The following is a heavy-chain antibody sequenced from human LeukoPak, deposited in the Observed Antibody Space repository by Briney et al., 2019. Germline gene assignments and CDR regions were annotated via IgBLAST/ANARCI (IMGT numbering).Heavy chain of an antibody. V-gene: IGHV3-23*01. J-gene: IGHJ4*02. Sequence: GGSLRLSCAASGFTFSSYTMSWVRQAPGKGLEWVSAISGSGGSTYYADSVKGRFTISRDNSKNTLYLQMNSLRAEDTAVYYSAKHGRESIFGVVIPFDYWGQGTLVTVSS. CDR2: ISGSGGST. CDR1: GFTFSSYT. CDR3: AKHGRESIFGVVIPFDY. D-gene: IGHD3-3*01.